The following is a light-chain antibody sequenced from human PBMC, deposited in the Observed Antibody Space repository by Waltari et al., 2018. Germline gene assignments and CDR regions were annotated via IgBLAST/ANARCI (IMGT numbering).Light chain of an antibody. J-gene: IGKJ2*01. CDR2: AAS. V-gene: IGKV1-9*01. Sequence: IQLTQSPSFLSASVGDRVTITCRASQTISIYLAWYQQKPGKAPKLLIYAASTLQRGVPSMFSGSASGTEFSLTISSLQPEDSATYYCQQLNSYRYTFGQGTKLEIK. CDR3: QQLNSYRYT. CDR1: QTISIY.